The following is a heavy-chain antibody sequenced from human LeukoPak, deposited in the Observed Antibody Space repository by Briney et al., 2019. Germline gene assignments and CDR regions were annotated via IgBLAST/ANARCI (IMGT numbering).Heavy chain of an antibody. Sequence: PGGSLRLSCAASGFTFDDYAMHWVRQAPGKGLEWVSGISWNSGSIGYADSVKGRFTISRDNAKNSLYLQMNSLRAEDTALYYCAKDRLIMAGGFDYWGQGTLVTVSS. CDR2: ISWNSGSI. CDR3: AKDRLIMAGGFDY. J-gene: IGHJ4*02. CDR1: GFTFDDYA. V-gene: IGHV3-9*01. D-gene: IGHD6-19*01.